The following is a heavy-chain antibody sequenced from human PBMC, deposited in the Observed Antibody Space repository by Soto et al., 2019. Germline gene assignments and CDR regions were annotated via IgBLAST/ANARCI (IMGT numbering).Heavy chain of an antibody. D-gene: IGHD3-10*01. J-gene: IGHJ4*02. CDR1: NFFLIKEYY. V-gene: IGHV4-38-2*01. CDR2: IHQSGSP. Sequence: SETLSLTCAVSNFFLIKEYYWGWVRQPPGKGLEWIGSIHQSGSPYYNPSLKSRLTISIDLSKKQFSLRLSSVTAADTAVYYCARGEPRGIIHEFDSWGQGSLVTVSS. CDR3: ARGEPRGIIHEFDS.